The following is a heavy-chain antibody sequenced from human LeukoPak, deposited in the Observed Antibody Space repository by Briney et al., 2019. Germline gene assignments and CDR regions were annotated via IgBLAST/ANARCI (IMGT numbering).Heavy chain of an antibody. J-gene: IGHJ6*03. D-gene: IGHD1-26*01. CDR3: ARGRPGGATFYYYYYMDV. V-gene: IGHV3-20*04. CDR1: GFTFEDYG. CDR2: INWNGGST. Sequence: GGSLRLSCAASGFTFEDYGMSWVRQAPGKGLEWVSGINWNGGSTGYADSVKGRFTISRNNAKNSLYLQMNSLRAEDTALYYCARGRPGGATFYYYYYMDVWGKGTTVTVSS.